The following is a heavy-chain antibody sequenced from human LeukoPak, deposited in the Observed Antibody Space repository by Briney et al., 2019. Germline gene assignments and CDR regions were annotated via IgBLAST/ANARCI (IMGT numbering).Heavy chain of an antibody. CDR1: GFTFSSYA. D-gene: IGHD3-10*01. J-gene: IGHJ6*04. V-gene: IGHV3-64*01. CDR3: ARGHYGSGSYFGMDV. CDR2: ISSNGGST. Sequence: SGGSLRLSCAASGFTFSSYAMHWVRQAPGKGLEYVSAISSNGGSTYYANSVKGRFTISRDNSKNTLYLQMGSLRAEDMAVYYCARGHYGSGSYFGMDVWGKGTTVTISS.